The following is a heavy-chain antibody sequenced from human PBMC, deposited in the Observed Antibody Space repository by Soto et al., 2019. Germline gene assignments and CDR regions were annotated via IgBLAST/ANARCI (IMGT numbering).Heavy chain of an antibody. CDR1: GVSITTYY. J-gene: IGHJ6*02. CDR2: ISYSGST. CDR3: ARRLMIREVITHGMDV. V-gene: IGHV4-59*01. Sequence: SETLSLTCTVSGVSITTYYWSWIRLPPGKGLEWIGYISYSGSTNYNPSLKNRVTMSVDTSKNQFSLKLSSVTAADTAVYYCARRLMIREVITHGMDVWGQGTAVNGS. D-gene: IGHD3-10*01.